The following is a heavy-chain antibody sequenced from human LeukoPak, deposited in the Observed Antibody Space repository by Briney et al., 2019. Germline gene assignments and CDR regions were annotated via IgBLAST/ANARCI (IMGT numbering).Heavy chain of an antibody. CDR3: ARVGPYGDYVN. CDR1: GFTFSSYA. Sequence: PGGSLRLSCAASGFTFSSYAMHWVRQAPGKGLEYVSAISSNGGSTYYGNSVKGRFTISRDNSKNTLFLQMGSLRVEDMAVYYCARVGPYGDYVNWGQGTLVTVSS. J-gene: IGHJ4*02. V-gene: IGHV3-64*01. CDR2: ISSNGGST. D-gene: IGHD4-17*01.